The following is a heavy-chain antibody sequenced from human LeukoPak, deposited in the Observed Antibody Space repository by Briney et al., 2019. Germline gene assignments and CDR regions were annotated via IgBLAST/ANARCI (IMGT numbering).Heavy chain of an antibody. J-gene: IGHJ4*02. Sequence: GGSLRLSCAVSGLTGSNNYMSWVRQAPGKGLEWVAVVYSGGSRYYADAVEGRFTISRDNCKNTLYIQMNSTRDDDTAVYYCARNVGYWGQGTLVTVSS. CDR1: GLTGSNNY. D-gene: IGHD1-26*01. CDR2: VYSGGSR. CDR3: ARNVGY. V-gene: IGHV3-53*01.